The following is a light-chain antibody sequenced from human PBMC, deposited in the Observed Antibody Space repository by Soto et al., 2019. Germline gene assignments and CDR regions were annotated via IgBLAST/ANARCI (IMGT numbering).Light chain of an antibody. J-gene: IGLJ2*01. CDR2: RNK. CDR1: TANIEANY. Sequence: QSALIQPPSASGTPGQRVTISCSGSTANIEANYVYWYQQFPGTAPKLLIYRNKERPSGVPDRFSGSKSGTSASLAVSGLRSEDEADYFCTSWDDSLRGVLFGGGTQLTVL. CDR3: TSWDDSLRGVL. V-gene: IGLV1-47*01.